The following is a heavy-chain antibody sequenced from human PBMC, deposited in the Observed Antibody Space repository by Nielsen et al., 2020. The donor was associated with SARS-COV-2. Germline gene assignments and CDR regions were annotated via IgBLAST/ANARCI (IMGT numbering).Heavy chain of an antibody. CDR1: RYTFTGYY. CDR2: INPNSGGT. Sequence: ASVKVSCKASRYTFTGYYMHWVRQAPGQGLEWMGWINPNSGGTNYAQKFQGRVTMTRDTSISTAYMELSRLRSDDTAVYYCARGVVPAAIPMYYFDYWGQGTLVTVSS. J-gene: IGHJ4*02. CDR3: ARGVVPAAIPMYYFDY. D-gene: IGHD2-2*02. V-gene: IGHV1-2*02.